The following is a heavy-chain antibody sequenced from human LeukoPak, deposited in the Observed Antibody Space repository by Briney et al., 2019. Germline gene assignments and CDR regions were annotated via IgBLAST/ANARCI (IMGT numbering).Heavy chain of an antibody. D-gene: IGHD5-24*01. CDR3: ANQRWLHSNFDS. CDR1: GFTFSSYA. V-gene: IGHV3-23*01. CDR2: ISGSGCST. J-gene: IGHJ4*02. Sequence: GGSLRLSCAVSGFTFSSYAMSWVRQAPGKGLEWVSSISGSGCSTYYADSVKGRFTISRDNSKNTLYLQMNSLRAEDTAAYYCANQRWLHSNFDSWGQGTLVTVSS.